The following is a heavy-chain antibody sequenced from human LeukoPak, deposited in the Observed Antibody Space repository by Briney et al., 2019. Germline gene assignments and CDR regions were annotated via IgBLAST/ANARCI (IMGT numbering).Heavy chain of an antibody. CDR1: GFTVSSSN. D-gene: IGHD6-19*01. J-gene: IGHJ4*02. CDR2: IYSGGAT. CDR3: AKIAVAYFDY. V-gene: IGHV3-66*01. Sequence: GGSLRLSCAASGFTVSSSNMGWVRQAPGKGLEWVSVIYSGGATYYPDSVKGGFIISRDLSKNTLFLQMNDLRAEDTAVYYCAKIAVAYFDYWGQGTLVTVSS.